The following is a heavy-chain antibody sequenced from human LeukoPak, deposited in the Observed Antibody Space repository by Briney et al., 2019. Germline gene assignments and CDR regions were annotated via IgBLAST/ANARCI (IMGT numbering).Heavy chain of an antibody. CDR3: ARDFVVVVAATPGGGTYYFDY. D-gene: IGHD2-15*01. Sequence: ASVKVSCKASGYTFTSYYMHWVRQAPGQGLEWMGIINPSGGSTSYAQKFQGRATMTRDTSTSTVYMELSSLRSEDTAVYYCARDFVVVVAATPGGGTYYFDYWGQGTLVTVSS. V-gene: IGHV1-46*01. J-gene: IGHJ4*02. CDR1: GYTFTSYY. CDR2: INPSGGST.